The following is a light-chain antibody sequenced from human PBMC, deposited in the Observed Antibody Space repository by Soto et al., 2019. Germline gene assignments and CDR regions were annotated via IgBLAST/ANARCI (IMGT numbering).Light chain of an antibody. CDR2: VNN. Sequence: QSVLTQPPSVSGAPGQRVTISCTGSSSNIGAGYDVHWYQQLPGTAPKLLIYVNNNRPSGVPDRFSGSKSGTSASLAITGLQAEDEADYYCQSYDSSLSAPYVFGTGTKVTVL. V-gene: IGLV1-40*01. J-gene: IGLJ1*01. CDR3: QSYDSSLSAPYV. CDR1: SSNIGAGYD.